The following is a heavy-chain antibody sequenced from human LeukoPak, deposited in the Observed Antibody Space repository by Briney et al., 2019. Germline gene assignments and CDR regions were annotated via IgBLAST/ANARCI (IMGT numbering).Heavy chain of an antibody. D-gene: IGHD3-22*01. Sequence: SETLSLTCTVSGGSISSYYWSWIRQPPGKGLEWIGYIYYSGSTNYNPSLKSRVTISVDTSKNQFSLKLSSVTAADTAVYYCARLSHYDSSGTWGYYYYGMDVWGQGTTVTVSS. CDR3: ARLSHYDSSGTWGYYYYGMDV. V-gene: IGHV4-59*08. J-gene: IGHJ6*02. CDR2: IYYSGST. CDR1: GGSISSYY.